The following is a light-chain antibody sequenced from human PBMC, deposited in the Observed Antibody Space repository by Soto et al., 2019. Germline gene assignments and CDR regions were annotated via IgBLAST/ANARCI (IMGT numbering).Light chain of an antibody. V-gene: IGLV2-14*01. CDR2: EVS. CDR1: SSDVGGYNY. CDR3: CSYTTTTTPFWV. J-gene: IGLJ3*02. Sequence: QSALTQPASVSGSPGQSITISCTGTSSDVGGYNYVSWYQQYPGKAPKLMIFEVSNRPSGVSDRFSGSKSGNTASLTISGLQAEDEADYFCCSYTTTTTPFWVFGGGTKLTVL.